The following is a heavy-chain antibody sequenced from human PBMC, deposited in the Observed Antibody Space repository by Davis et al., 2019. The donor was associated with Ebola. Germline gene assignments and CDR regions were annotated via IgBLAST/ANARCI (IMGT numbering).Heavy chain of an antibody. CDR1: GGTFSSYT. CDR3: VRDPGISM. J-gene: IGHJ4*02. V-gene: IGHV1-2*06. CDR2: INPNSGVT. Sequence: ASVKVSCKASGGTFSSYTISWVRQAPGQGLEWMGRINPNSGVTNYAQKFQGRVTMTRDTSISTVYMELRRLRSDDTAVYYCVRDPGISMWGQGTLVTVSS. D-gene: IGHD2/OR15-2a*01.